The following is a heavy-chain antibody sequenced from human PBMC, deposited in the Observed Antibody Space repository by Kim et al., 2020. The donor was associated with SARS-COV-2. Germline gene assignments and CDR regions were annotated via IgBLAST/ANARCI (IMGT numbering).Heavy chain of an antibody. CDR1: GFTFSSYG. J-gene: IGHJ6*02. Sequence: GGSLRLSCAASGFTFSSYGMHWVRQAPGKGLEWVAVIWYDGSNKYYADSVKGRFTISRDNSKNTLYLQMNSLRAEDTAVYYCARDLTGYDYYYGMDVWGQGTTVTVSS. V-gene: IGHV3-33*01. CDR2: IWYDGSNK. D-gene: IGHD3-16*01. CDR3: ARDLTGYDYYYGMDV.